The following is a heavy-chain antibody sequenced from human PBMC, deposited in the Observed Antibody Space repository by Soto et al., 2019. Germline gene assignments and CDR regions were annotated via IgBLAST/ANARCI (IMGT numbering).Heavy chain of an antibody. D-gene: IGHD4-17*01. CDR2: IYDGGTT. V-gene: IGHV4-30-4*01. CDR3: AREADYVNWFDP. J-gene: IGHJ5*02. Sequence: PSETLSLTCTVSGGSISSPYYCWSWIRQTPDKGLEWIGHIYDGGTTYNNPSLKSRITISVDTSKTQFSLKLSSVSAEDTAVYYCAREADYVNWFDPWGQGTLVTVSS. CDR1: GGSISSPYYC.